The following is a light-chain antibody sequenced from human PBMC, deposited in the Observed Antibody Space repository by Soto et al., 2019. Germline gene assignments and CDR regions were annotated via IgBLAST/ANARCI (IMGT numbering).Light chain of an antibody. CDR3: QQYNNWPPYT. J-gene: IGKJ2*01. CDR2: GAS. V-gene: IGKV3-15*01. Sequence: EIMMTQSPATLSVSPGERATLSCRASQSVGSGLSWYQQKPDQAPRLLIYGASTRATGIPARFSGSGSGTEFTLTISSLQSEDYAVYYCQQYNNWPPYTFGQGTKVDIK. CDR1: QSVGSG.